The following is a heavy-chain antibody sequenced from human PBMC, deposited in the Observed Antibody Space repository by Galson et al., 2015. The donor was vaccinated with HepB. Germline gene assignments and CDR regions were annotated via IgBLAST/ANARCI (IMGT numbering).Heavy chain of an antibody. Sequence: SVKVSCKASGYTFTSYYTHWVRQAPGQGLEWMGIINPSGGSTSYAQKLQGRVTMTRDTSTSTVYMELSSLRSEDTAVYYCARGGGIIAYYDILTGYGAEYFQHWGQGTLVTVSS. V-gene: IGHV1-46*04. CDR1: GYTFTSYY. CDR3: ARGGGIIAYYDILTGYGAEYFQH. J-gene: IGHJ1*01. CDR2: INPSGGST. D-gene: IGHD3-9*01.